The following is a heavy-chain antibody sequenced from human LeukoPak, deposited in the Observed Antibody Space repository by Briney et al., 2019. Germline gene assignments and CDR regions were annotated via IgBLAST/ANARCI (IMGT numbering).Heavy chain of an antibody. J-gene: IGHJ3*02. CDR3: AKPRTAMVTRDAFDI. Sequence: GGSLRLSCAASGFTFSSYAMSWVRQAPGKGLEWVSAISGSGGSTYYADSVKGRFTISRDNSKTTLYLQMNSLRAEDTAVYYCAKPRTAMVTRDAFDIWGQGTMVTVSS. CDR2: ISGSGGST. D-gene: IGHD5-18*01. CDR1: GFTFSSYA. V-gene: IGHV3-23*01.